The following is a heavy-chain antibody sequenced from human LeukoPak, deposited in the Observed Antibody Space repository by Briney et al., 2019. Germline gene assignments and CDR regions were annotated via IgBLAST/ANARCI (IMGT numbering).Heavy chain of an antibody. CDR3: ATWSSSWSAFDL. V-gene: IGHV1-2*02. CDR2: INPKSDGT. CDR1: GYTFTGYY. D-gene: IGHD6-13*01. J-gene: IGHJ3*01. Sequence: ASVKVSCKASGYTFTGYYMHWGRQAPGQGLEWMGWINPKSDGTKYAQKFQGRVTMTTDTSITTAYMELSRLTSDDTAVYYCATWSSSWSAFDLWGQGTMVAVSS.